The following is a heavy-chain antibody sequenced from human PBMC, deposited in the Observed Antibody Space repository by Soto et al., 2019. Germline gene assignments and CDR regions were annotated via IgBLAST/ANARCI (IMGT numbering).Heavy chain of an antibody. J-gene: IGHJ6*02. CDR1: GDGVSSNSAA. CDR2: TFYRSKWYN. D-gene: IGHD5-18*01. Sequence: QTLSLTFAISGDGVSSNSAAWSWIRQSQSRGLEWLGRTFYRSKWYNDYAVSVKGRITINPDTSKNLFSLQLSSVTAADTAVYYCACIFSGGYSYGFYYYGMDVWGQGTTVTVSS. CDR3: ACIFSGGYSYGFYYYGMDV. V-gene: IGHV6-1*01.